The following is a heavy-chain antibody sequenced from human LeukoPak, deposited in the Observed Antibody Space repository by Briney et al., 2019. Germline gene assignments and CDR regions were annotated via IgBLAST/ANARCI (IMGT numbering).Heavy chain of an antibody. J-gene: IGHJ3*02. V-gene: IGHV3-66*02. CDR2: MYRGGST. D-gene: IGHD6-19*01. CDR1: GFTVSSNY. CDR3: ARGYSGGSAFDI. Sequence: GGSLRHSRAASGFTVSSNYMSSVHQAPGKGVECVSVMYRGGSTNYEDSVNGRFTISRDNSKNTLYLQMNSVRAEDTAVYYCARGYSGGSAFDIWGQGTMVTVSS.